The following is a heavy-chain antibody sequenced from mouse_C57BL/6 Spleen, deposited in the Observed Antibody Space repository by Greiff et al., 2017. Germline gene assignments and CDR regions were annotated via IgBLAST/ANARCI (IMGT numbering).Heavy chain of an antibody. J-gene: IGHJ2*01. CDR3: ARGGGYYSFDY. CDR2: IYPGDGDT. Sequence: VVEPGASVKISCKASGYAFSSSWMNWVKQRPGKGLEWIGRIYPGDGDTNYNGKFKGKATLTADKSSSTAYMQLSSLTSEDSAVYFCARGGGYYSFDYWGQGTTLTVSS. D-gene: IGHD2-3*01. CDR1: GYAFSSSW. V-gene: IGHV1-82*01.